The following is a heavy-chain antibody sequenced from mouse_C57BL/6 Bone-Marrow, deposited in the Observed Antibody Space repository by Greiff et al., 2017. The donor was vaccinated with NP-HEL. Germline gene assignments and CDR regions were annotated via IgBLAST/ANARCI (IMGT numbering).Heavy chain of an antibody. D-gene: IGHD1-1*01. J-gene: IGHJ1*03. CDR1: GYTFTDYY. CDR3: ARTNLLLRPYWYFDV. CDR2: INPNNGGT. V-gene: IGHV1-26*01. Sequence: EVQLHQSGPELVKPGASVKISCKASGYTFTDYYMNWVKQSHGKSLEWIGDINPNNGGTSYNQKFKGKATLTVDKSSSTAYMELRSLTSEDSAVYYCARTNLLLRPYWYFDVWGTGTTVTVSS.